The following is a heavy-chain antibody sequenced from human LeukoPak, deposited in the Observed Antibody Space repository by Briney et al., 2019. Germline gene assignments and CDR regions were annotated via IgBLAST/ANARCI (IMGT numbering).Heavy chain of an antibody. CDR2: IYYSGST. CDR1: GGSISSYY. Sequence: SETLSLTCTVSGGSISSYYWSWIRQPPGKGLEWIGYIYYSGSTNYNPSLKSRVTISVDTSKNQFSLKLSSVTAADTAVYYCARAARPLNFDYWGQGTLVTVSS. CDR3: ARAARPLNFDY. D-gene: IGHD6-6*01. J-gene: IGHJ4*02. V-gene: IGHV4-59*01.